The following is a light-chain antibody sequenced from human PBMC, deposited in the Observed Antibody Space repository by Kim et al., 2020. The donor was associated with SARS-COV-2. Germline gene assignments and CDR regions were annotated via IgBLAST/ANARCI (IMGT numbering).Light chain of an antibody. CDR1: QGISSD. J-gene: IGKJ4*01. Sequence: ASVGDTFNITCRASQGISSDLAWSQHRPGKPPNLVMYDASTLEVGVPSRFYGSGSGTDFTLTISSLQPEDFATYYCHQFSNYPLTFGGGTKVDIK. CDR2: DAS. CDR3: HQFSNYPLT. V-gene: IGKV1D-13*01.